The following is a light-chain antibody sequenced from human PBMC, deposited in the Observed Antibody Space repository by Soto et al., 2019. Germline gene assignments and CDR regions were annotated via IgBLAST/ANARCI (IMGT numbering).Light chain of an antibody. V-gene: IGKV3-15*01. CDR1: ENINNR. CDR2: GAS. CDR3: HQRQSWPRT. Sequence: EVVMTQSPATLSVSPGERATLSFRASENINNRLAWYQQTPGQAPRLLIYGASTRATGIPDRFSASGSGTDFTLTISDVQPEDFALYYCHQRQSWPRTFGQGTKVDI. J-gene: IGKJ1*01.